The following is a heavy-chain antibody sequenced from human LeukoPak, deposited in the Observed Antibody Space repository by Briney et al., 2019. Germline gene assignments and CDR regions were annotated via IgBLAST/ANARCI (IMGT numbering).Heavy chain of an antibody. CDR1: GASISSYY. D-gene: IGHD5-18*01. CDR3: ARWQQRPIDC. CDR2: IYYSGNT. Sequence: SETLSLTCTVSGASISSYYWTWIRQPPGKGLEWIGYIYYSGNTKYNPSLKSRVTISGDTSKSQFSLKLSSVTAADTAIYYCARWQQRPIDCWGQGTLVTVSS. J-gene: IGHJ4*02. V-gene: IGHV4-59*01.